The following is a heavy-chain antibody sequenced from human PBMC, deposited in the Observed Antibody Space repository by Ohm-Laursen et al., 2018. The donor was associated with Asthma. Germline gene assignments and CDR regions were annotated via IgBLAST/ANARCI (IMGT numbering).Heavy chain of an antibody. D-gene: IGHD3-9*01. V-gene: IGHV3-30*02. CDR1: GFIFSNYD. Sequence: SLRLSCAASGFIFSNYDMHWVRQAPGKGLEWVATIRYDGSSKNYADSVKGRFTISRDNSKNTLYLQMNSLRAEDTAVYYCAKDLNGFDWLLSRSSGMDVWGRGTTVTVSS. CDR3: AKDLNGFDWLLSRSSGMDV. CDR2: IRYDGSSK. J-gene: IGHJ6*02.